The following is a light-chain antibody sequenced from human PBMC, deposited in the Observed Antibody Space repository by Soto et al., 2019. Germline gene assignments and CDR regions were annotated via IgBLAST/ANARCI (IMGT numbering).Light chain of an antibody. V-gene: IGLV2-14*01. CDR2: EVS. J-gene: IGLJ1*01. CDR3: SSYTSSSTYV. Sequence: QSALTQPASVSGSPGQSITISCTGTSSDVGGYNYVSWYQQHPGKAPKLMIYEVSNRPSGVSNRFSGSKSGNTAPLTISGLQADDDADYYCSSYTSSSTYVFGTGTKVTVL. CDR1: SSDVGGYNY.